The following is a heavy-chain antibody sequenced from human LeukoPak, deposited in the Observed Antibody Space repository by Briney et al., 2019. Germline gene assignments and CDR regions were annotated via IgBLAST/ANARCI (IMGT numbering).Heavy chain of an antibody. CDR2: IYYSGST. CDR3: ARVGTPYYYGSGSYYNPTNWFDP. V-gene: IGHV4-39*07. J-gene: IGHJ5*02. Sequence: SETLSLTCTVSGGSISSSNYYWGWIRQPPGKGLEWIGSIYYSGSTYYSPSLKSRVTISVDTSKNQFSLKLSSVTAADTAVYYCARVGTPYYYGSGSYYNPTNWFDPWGQGTLVTVSS. CDR1: GGSISSSNYY. D-gene: IGHD3-10*01.